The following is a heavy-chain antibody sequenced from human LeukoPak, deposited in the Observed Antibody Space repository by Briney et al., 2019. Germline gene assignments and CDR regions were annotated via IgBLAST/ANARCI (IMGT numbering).Heavy chain of an antibody. CDR3: ARDPSYYDFWSGSYYYYYMDV. Sequence: GGSLRLSCAASGFTFSDYYMSWIRQAPGKGLEWVSYISSSGSTIYYADSVKGRFTISRDNAKNSLCLQMNSLRAEDTAVYYCARDPSYYDFWSGSYYYYYMDVWGKGTTVTVSS. J-gene: IGHJ6*03. CDR1: GFTFSDYY. D-gene: IGHD3-3*01. V-gene: IGHV3-11*04. CDR2: ISSSGSTI.